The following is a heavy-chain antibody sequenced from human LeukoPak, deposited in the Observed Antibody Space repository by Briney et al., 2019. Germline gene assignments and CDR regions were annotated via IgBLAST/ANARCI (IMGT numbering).Heavy chain of an antibody. D-gene: IGHD3-16*01. CDR1: GFTFSSYA. CDR2: ISYDGGNK. CDR3: ARRAGAYTHPYDY. J-gene: IGHJ4*02. Sequence: GGSLRLSCAASGFTFSSYAMHWVRQAPGKGLEWVAVISYDGGNKYYADSVKGRFTISIDNSKNTLYLQMNSLRAEDTAVYYCARRAGAYTHPYDYWGQGTLVTVSS. V-gene: IGHV3-30*14.